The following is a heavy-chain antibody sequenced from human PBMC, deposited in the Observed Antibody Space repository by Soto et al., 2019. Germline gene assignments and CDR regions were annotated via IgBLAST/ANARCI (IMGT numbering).Heavy chain of an antibody. Sequence: GGSLRLSCAASGFTFSSYAMSWVRQAPGKGLEWVSAISGSGGSTYYADSVKGRFTISRDNSKNTLYLQMNSLRAEDTAVYYCATHLNTYYDSWLGYFDYWGQGTLVTVSS. J-gene: IGHJ4*02. CDR2: ISGSGGST. V-gene: IGHV3-23*01. CDR3: ATHLNTYYDSWLGYFDY. D-gene: IGHD3-3*01. CDR1: GFTFSSYA.